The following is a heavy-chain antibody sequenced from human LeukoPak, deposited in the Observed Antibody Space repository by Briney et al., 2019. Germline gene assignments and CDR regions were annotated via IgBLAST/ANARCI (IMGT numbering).Heavy chain of an antibody. V-gene: IGHV3-74*01. Sequence: PGGSLRLSCAASGFTFSSYWMHWVRQAPGKGLVWVSRISGDGSSTSYADSVTGRFTISRDTAKNTLYLQMSSLRAEDTAVYYCARETFSGWHFDYWGQGTLVSVSS. J-gene: IGHJ4*02. CDR1: GFTFSSYW. CDR2: ISGDGSST. D-gene: IGHD6-19*01. CDR3: ARETFSGWHFDY.